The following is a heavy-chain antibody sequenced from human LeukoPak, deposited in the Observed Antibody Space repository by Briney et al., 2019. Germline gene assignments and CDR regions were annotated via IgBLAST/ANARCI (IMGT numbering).Heavy chain of an antibody. J-gene: IGHJ4*02. CDR2: INPSGGST. D-gene: IGHD3-22*01. V-gene: IGHV1-46*01. CDR3: ASIEEGEGYDSSG. CDR1: GYTFTSYY. Sequence: GASVKVSCKASGYTFTSYYMHWVRQAPGQGLEWMGIINPSGGSTSYAQKFQDRVTMTRDMSTSTVYMELSSLRSEDTAVYYCASIEEGEGYDSSGWGQGTLVTVSS.